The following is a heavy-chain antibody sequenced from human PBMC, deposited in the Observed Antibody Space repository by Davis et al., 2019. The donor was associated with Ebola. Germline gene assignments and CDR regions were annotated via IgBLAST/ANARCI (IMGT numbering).Heavy chain of an antibody. Sequence: PSETLSLTCAVYGGSFSGYYWSWIRQAPGKGLEWVAVISYDGSNKYYADSVKGRFTISRDNSKNTLYLQMNSLRAEDTAVYYCARDRRARYNWNYGNGVYYYYYGMDVWGQGTTVTVSS. CDR3: ARDRRARYNWNYGNGVYYYYYGMDV. CDR2: ISYDGSNK. D-gene: IGHD1-7*01. CDR1: GGSFSGYY. J-gene: IGHJ6*02. V-gene: IGHV3-30-3*01.